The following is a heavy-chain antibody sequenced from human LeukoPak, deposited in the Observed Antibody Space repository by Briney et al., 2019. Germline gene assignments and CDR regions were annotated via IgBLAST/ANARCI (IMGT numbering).Heavy chain of an antibody. J-gene: IGHJ3*02. CDR2: IFPADSDT. V-gene: IGHV5-51*01. CDR1: GYTFTTYW. Sequence: GESLKISCKGSGYTFTTYWIGWVRQMPGKGLEWMGIIFPADSDTKYSPSFQGQATMSADKSISTAYLQWSSLKASDTATYYCARPGGYCSGNTCERAFDIWGQGTVVTVSS. D-gene: IGHD2-15*01. CDR3: ARPGGYCSGNTCERAFDI.